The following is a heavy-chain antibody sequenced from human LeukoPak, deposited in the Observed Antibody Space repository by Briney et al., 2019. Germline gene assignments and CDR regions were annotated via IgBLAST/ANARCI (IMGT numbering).Heavy chain of an antibody. V-gene: IGHV5-51*01. Sequence: GESLKISCKASGYSFTSYWIGWVRQMPGKGLERMGIIFPDDSDTRYSPSFQGQVTISADKSISTAYLQWSSLKASDTAMYYCARLADYGDYFDYWGQGTLVTVSS. D-gene: IGHD4-17*01. CDR3: ARLADYGDYFDY. J-gene: IGHJ4*02. CDR1: GYSFTSYW. CDR2: IFPDDSDT.